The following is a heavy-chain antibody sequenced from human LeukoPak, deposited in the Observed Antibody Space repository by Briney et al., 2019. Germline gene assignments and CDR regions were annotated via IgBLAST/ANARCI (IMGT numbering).Heavy chain of an antibody. Sequence: GGSLRLSCAASGFTFSDYNMNWVRQSPEKGLEWVSSITCGTTYIYYADSVRGRFTLSRDNSKNTLYLQMSSLRAEDTAVYYCAKFHTYYDFWSGYPSFDYWGQGTLVTVSS. CDR2: ITCGTTYI. V-gene: IGHV3-21*04. D-gene: IGHD3-3*01. J-gene: IGHJ4*02. CDR3: AKFHTYYDFWSGYPSFDY. CDR1: GFTFSDYN.